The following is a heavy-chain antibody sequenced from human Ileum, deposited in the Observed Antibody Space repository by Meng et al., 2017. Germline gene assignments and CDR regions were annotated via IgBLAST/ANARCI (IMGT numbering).Heavy chain of an antibody. D-gene: IGHD3-22*01. CDR3: ARGIYDSSGYYVDY. CDR1: GWSFSCYY. Sequence: QVQLQLWGVGLLKPSETLSLTCAVYGWSFSCYYWSLHRQPPGKGQEWIGEIRHRGNINYTPSPTSRVIILLVTSKSQFSLRLTSVTAADTAVYYCARGIYDSSGYYVDYWGQGTLVTVSS. J-gene: IGHJ4*01. CDR2: IRHRGNI. V-gene: IGHV4-34*01.